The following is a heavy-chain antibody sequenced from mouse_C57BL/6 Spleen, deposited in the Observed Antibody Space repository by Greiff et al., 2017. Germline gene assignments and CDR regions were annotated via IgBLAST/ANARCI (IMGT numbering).Heavy chain of an antibody. CDR2: IDPSDSET. CDR1: GYTFTSYW. V-gene: IGHV1-52*01. CDR3: ARESFFDD. J-gene: IGHJ2*01. Sequence: QVHVKQPGAELVRPGSSVKLSCKASGYTFTSYWMHWVKQRPIQGLEWIGNIDPSDSETHYNQKFKEKAPLTVDKSSSTAYMQLSSLTSEDSAVYYCARESFFDDWGQGTTLTVSS.